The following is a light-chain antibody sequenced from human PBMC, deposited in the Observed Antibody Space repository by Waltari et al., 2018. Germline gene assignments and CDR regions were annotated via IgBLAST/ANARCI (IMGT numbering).Light chain of an antibody. V-gene: IGLV2-14*03. J-gene: IGLJ2*01. CDR1: SSDVGGYNY. CDR3: SSYTSSSSVV. Sequence: QSALPQPASVSGSPGQSITISCPGTSSDVGGYNYVSWYQQHPGKAPKPMIYDVSNRPPGVSNRFSGSKSGNTASLTISGLQAEDEADYYCSSYTSSSSVVFGGGTKLTVL. CDR2: DVS.